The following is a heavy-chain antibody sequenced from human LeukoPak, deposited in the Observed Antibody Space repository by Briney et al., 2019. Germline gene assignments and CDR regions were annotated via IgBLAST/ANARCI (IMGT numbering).Heavy chain of an antibody. V-gene: IGHV1-69*05. Sequence: SVKVSCKASGGTFSSYAISWVRQAPGQGLEWMGGIIPIFGTANYAQKFQGRVTITTDESTSTAYMELSSLRSEDTAVYYCARDQNVDIVATMSYWGQGALVTVSS. CDR2: IIPIFGTA. CDR1: GGTFSSYA. D-gene: IGHD5-12*01. CDR3: ARDQNVDIVATMSY. J-gene: IGHJ4*02.